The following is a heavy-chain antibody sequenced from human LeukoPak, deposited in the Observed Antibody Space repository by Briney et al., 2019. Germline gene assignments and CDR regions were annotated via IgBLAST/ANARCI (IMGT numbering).Heavy chain of an antibody. Sequence: ASVKVSCKASGYTFTGYYMHWVRQAPGQGLEWMGWINPNSGGTNYAQKFQGRVTMTRDTSISTAYMELSRPRSDDTAVYYCARELELRPYYGMDVWGQGTTVTVSS. CDR1: GYTFTGYY. CDR3: ARELELRPYYGMDV. D-gene: IGHD1-7*01. CDR2: INPNSGGT. V-gene: IGHV1-2*02. J-gene: IGHJ6*02.